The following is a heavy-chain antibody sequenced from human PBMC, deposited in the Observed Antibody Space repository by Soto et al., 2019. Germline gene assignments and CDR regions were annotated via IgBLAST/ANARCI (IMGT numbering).Heavy chain of an antibody. J-gene: IGHJ4*02. CDR1: GYTMTSYA. V-gene: IGHV1-3*01. CDR3: ARGRAVAGHFDY. CDR2: INAGNGNT. Sequence: ASVKVSCQASGYTMTSYAVHWVRQAPGQRLEWMGWINAGNGNTKYSQKFQGRVTITRDTSASTAYMELSSLRSEDTAVYYCARGRAVAGHFDYWGQGTLVTVSS. D-gene: IGHD6-19*01.